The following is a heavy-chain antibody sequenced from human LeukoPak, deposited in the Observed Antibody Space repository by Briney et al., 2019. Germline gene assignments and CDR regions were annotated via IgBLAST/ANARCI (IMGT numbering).Heavy chain of an antibody. CDR3: AKPLDYYGSGTNYAFDM. V-gene: IGHV3-23*01. J-gene: IGHJ3*02. CDR2: ISRSGDST. D-gene: IGHD3-10*01. Sequence: GGSLRLSCAASGITFSSYAMSWVRQAPGKGLEWVSGISRSGDSTFYADSVKGRFTISRDNSKTTLYLQLNRLRAEDTAIYYCAKPLDYYGSGTNYAFDMWGQGTMVTVSS. CDR1: GITFSSYA.